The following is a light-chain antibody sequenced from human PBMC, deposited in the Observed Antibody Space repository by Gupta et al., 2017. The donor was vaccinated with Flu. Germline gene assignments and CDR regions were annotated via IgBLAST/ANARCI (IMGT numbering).Light chain of an antibody. V-gene: IGKV1-12*01. Sequence: DIQMTQSPSSVSASVGDRVTITCRASQGINNWLAWYQQKPGKAPKLLIYAASSLQRGVTSRFSGSGAGTDFTLTISSRQPEDFATYYCQQANSVHPFFTFGHGTKVEIK. CDR1: QGINNW. CDR2: AAS. CDR3: QQANSVHPFFT. J-gene: IGKJ3*01.